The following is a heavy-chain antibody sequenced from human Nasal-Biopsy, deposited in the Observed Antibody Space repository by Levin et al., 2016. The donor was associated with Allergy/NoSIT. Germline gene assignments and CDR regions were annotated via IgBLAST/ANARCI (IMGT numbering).Heavy chain of an antibody. Sequence: SETLSLTCTVSGGSISNYYWSWMRQSPEKGLEWIAWIYYTGKNKYNPSLQSRVTISLDTSKNQFSLKLTSVTAADTAIYYCARHMNGGTHPLDYWGRGTLVTVSS. CDR3: ARHMNGGTHPLDY. D-gene: IGHD2-8*01. V-gene: IGHV4-59*08. J-gene: IGHJ4*02. CDR2: IYYTGKN. CDR1: GGSISNYY.